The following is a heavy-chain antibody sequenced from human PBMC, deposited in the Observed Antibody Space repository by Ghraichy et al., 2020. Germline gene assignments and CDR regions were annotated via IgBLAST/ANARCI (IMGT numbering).Heavy chain of an antibody. Sequence: ASVKVSCKASGYTFTSYAMNWVRQAPGQGLEWMGWINTNTGNPTYAQGFTGRFVFSVDASVSTAYLQISSLRAEDTAVYYCARGYSSSWQRDFQHWGQGTLVTVSS. D-gene: IGHD6-13*01. J-gene: IGHJ1*01. CDR3: ARGYSSSWQRDFQH. CDR2: INTNTGNP. V-gene: IGHV7-4-1*02. CDR1: GYTFTSYA.